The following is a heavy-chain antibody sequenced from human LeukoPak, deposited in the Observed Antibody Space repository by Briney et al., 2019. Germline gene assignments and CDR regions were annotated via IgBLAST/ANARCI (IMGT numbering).Heavy chain of an antibody. CDR3: ASGTLSGSYDY. CDR2: IKQDGSEK. V-gene: IGHV3-7*01. J-gene: IGHJ4*02. D-gene: IGHD1-26*01. CDR1: EFTFSSYW. Sequence: GGSLRLSCAASEFTFSSYWMTWVRQAPGKGLEWVANIKQDGSEKYFVDSVKGRFTISRDNAKNSLYLQMNSLRAEDTAVYYCASGTLSGSYDYWGQGTLVTVSS.